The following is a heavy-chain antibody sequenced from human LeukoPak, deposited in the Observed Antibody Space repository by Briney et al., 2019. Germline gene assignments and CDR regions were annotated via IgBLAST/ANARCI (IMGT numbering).Heavy chain of an antibody. V-gene: IGHV4-34*01. CDR2: INHSGST. CDR1: GGSFSGYY. CDR3: ARAGYSSSWFTN. J-gene: IGHJ4*02. D-gene: IGHD6-13*01. Sequence: SETLSLTCAVYGGSFSGYYWSWIRQPPGKGLEWIGEINHSGSTNYNPSLKSRVTISVDTSKNQLSLKLSSVTAADTAVYYCARAGYSSSWFTNWGQGTLVTVSS.